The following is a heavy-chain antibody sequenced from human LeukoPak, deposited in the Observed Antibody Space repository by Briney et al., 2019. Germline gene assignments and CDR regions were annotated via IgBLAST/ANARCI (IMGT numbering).Heavy chain of an antibody. CDR2: IYPGDSDT. J-gene: IGHJ5*02. D-gene: IGHD2-2*01. CDR1: GYSFTSYW. CDR3: ARSHCSSTSCRKSFQHNWFDP. Sequence: GESLKISCKGSGYSFTSYWIGWVRQMPGKGLEWMGIIYPGDSDTRYSPSFQGQVTISADKSISTAYLQWSSLKASDTAMYYCARSHCSSTSCRKSFQHNWFDPWGQGTLVTVSS. V-gene: IGHV5-51*01.